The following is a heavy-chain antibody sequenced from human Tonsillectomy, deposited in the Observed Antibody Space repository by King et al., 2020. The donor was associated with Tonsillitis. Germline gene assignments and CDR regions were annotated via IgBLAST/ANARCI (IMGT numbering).Heavy chain of an antibody. J-gene: IGHJ4*02. D-gene: IGHD5-24*01. Sequence: QLVQSGAEVRKPGSSVKVSCKVSGGTFRSYSITWVRQAPGQGLEWMGGFISIFGTANYAQKFQGRVTITADESTSTVYMELSSLRPEDTAVYYCARVSLRLSPLDECWGQGTLVTV. CDR2: FISIFGTA. CDR1: GGTFRSYS. V-gene: IGHV1-69*01. CDR3: ARVSLRLSPLDEC.